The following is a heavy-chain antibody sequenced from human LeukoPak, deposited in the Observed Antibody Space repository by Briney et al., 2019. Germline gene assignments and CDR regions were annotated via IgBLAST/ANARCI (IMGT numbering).Heavy chain of an antibody. CDR2: IYYSGST. J-gene: IGHJ4*02. V-gene: IGHV4-39*07. CDR3: ARDGAEYSNLFDY. CDR1: GGSISSSSYY. D-gene: IGHD4-11*01. Sequence: PSETLCLTCTVSGGSISSSSYYWGWIRQPPGRGLEWIGSIYYSGSTYYNPSLESRVTISVDTSKNQFSLKLSSVTAADTAVYDCARDGAEYSNLFDYWGQGTLVTVSS.